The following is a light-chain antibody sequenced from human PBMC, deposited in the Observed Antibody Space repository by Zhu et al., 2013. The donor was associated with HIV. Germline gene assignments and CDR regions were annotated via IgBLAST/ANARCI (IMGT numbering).Light chain of an antibody. CDR3: QQYGSSPLT. V-gene: IGKV3-20*01. CDR1: QSVSSSY. Sequence: EIVLTQSPGXLSLSPGERATLSCRASQSVSSSYLAWYQQKPGQAPRLLIYGASSRATGIPDRFSGSGSGTDFTLTISRLEPEDFAVYYCQQYGSSPLTFGGGTKVEIK. CDR2: GAS. J-gene: IGKJ4*01.